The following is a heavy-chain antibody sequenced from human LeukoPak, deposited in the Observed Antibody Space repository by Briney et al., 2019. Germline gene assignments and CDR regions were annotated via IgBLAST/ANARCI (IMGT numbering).Heavy chain of an antibody. V-gene: IGHV1-69*05. CDR1: RCTFNSYS. J-gene: IGHJ2*01. CDR3: AWERYSLGATPHWYFDL. CDR2: ISPIFGTA. D-gene: IGHD1-26*01. Sequence: SSVNVSCKPSRCTFNSYSIILLRQAPRPRLEWIGGISPIFGTANYAQKFQGRVTITTDESTSTAYMELSSLRSENTAVYYCAWERYSLGATPHWYFDLWGRGTLVTVSS.